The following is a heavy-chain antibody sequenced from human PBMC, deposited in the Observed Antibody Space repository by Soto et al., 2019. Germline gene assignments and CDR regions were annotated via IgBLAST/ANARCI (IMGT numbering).Heavy chain of an antibody. J-gene: IGHJ6*03. CDR1: GFTFSNYW. CDR2: LNSDGSVS. D-gene: IGHD2-15*01. Sequence: VQLVESGGGLVQPGGSLRLSCAASGFTFSNYWMYWVRQAPGKGLEWVSRLNSDGSVSSYADSVKGRLTISRDNVKNTLYLQMDSLRAEDTAVYYCARGDCVGGTCYSLAGSFYYYMDVWGKGTTVTVFS. V-gene: IGHV3-74*02. CDR3: ARGDCVGGTCYSLAGSFYYYMDV.